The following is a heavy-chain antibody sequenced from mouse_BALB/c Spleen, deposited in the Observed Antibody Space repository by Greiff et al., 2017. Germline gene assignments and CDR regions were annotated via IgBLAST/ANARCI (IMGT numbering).Heavy chain of an antibody. CDR2: ISSGGST. V-gene: IGHV5-6-5*01. Sequence: EVQGVESGGGLVKPGGSLKLSCAASGFTFSSYAMSWVRQTPEKRLEWVASISSGGSTYYPDSVKGRFTISRDNARNILYLQMSSLRSEDTAMYYCARAGIYYDYEFAYWGQGTLVTVSA. CDR3: ARAGIYYDYEFAY. CDR1: GFTFSSYA. D-gene: IGHD2-4*01. J-gene: IGHJ3*01.